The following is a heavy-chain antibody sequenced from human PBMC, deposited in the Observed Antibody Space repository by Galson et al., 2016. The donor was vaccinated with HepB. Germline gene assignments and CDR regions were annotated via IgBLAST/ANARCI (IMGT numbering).Heavy chain of an antibody. Sequence: CAISGDSVSSNSAAWNWIRQSPSRGLEWLGRTYYRPKWYNDYAVSVKSRITINPDTSKNQFSLQLNSVTPEDTAVYYCARVHQGWYAGYFDYWGQGTLVTVSS. CDR2: TYYRPKWYN. J-gene: IGHJ4*02. CDR1: GDSVSSNSAA. CDR3: ARVHQGWYAGYFDY. D-gene: IGHD6-19*01. V-gene: IGHV6-1*01.